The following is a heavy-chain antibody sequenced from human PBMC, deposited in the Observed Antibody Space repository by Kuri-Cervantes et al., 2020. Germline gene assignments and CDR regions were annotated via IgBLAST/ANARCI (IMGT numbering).Heavy chain of an antibody. D-gene: IGHD3-9*01. CDR3: ARGTYYDILTGYLHYYGMDV. CDR1: GYTFTSYD. Sequence: ASVKVSCKASGYTFTSYDINWVRQATGQGLEWMGWMNPNSGNTGYAQKFQGRVTMTRNTSISTAYMELSSLRSEDTAVYYCARGTYYDILTGYLHYYGMDVWGQGTTVTVSS. J-gene: IGHJ6*02. CDR2: MNPNSGNT. V-gene: IGHV1-8*01.